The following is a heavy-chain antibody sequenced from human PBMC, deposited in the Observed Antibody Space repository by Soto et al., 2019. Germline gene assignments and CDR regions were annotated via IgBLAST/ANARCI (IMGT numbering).Heavy chain of an antibody. CDR1: GGSISSDEFY. D-gene: IGHD1-1*01. V-gene: IGHV4-30-4*01. Sequence: SETLSLTCSVSGGSISSDEFYWTWIRQPPGEGLEWIGYIYYNGRASYNPSLESRVAISVDTSKNQFSLRLTSVSAADTAVYYCARGSLELEFDYWGQGTLVTVSS. CDR3: ARGSLELEFDY. CDR2: IYYNGRA. J-gene: IGHJ4*02.